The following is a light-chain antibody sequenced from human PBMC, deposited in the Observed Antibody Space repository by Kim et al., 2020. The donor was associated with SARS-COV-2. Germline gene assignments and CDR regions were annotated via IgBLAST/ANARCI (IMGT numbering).Light chain of an antibody. V-gene: IGKV3-15*01. CDR3: QQYNNWPPNT. J-gene: IGKJ2*01. Sequence: EIVMTQSPATLSVSPGERATLSCRASQSVSSNLAWYQQKPGQAPRLLIYGASTRATGIPARFSGSGSGTEFTLTISSLQSEDFADYYCQQYNNWPPNTFGQGTKLEI. CDR2: GAS. CDR1: QSVSSN.